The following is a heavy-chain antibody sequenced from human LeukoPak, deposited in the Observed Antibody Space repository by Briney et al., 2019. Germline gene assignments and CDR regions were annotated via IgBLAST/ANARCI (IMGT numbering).Heavy chain of an antibody. Sequence: SETLSLTCTVSGGSISGSDYYWCWIRQPPGKGLEWIGSINYNGNTYYASSLKSRVTMSVDTSKNQFSLKLSSVTAADTAVYYCARQSGYSSSWGQGTLVTVSS. D-gene: IGHD6-13*01. CDR1: GGSISGSDYY. CDR2: INYNGNT. V-gene: IGHV4-39*01. CDR3: ARQSGYSSS. J-gene: IGHJ4*02.